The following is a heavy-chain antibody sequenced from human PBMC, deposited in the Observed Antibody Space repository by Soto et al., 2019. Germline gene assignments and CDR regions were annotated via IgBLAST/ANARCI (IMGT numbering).Heavy chain of an antibody. J-gene: IGHJ4*02. Sequence: GSLRLSCAASGFTFSSYAMSWVRQAPGKGLEWVSAISGSGGSTYYADSVKGRFTISRDNSKNTLYLQMNSLRAEDTAVYYCAKDLRDVLLYDRLLSYRPPYYFDYWGQGTLVTVSS. CDR1: GFTFSSYA. V-gene: IGHV3-23*01. CDR3: AKDLRDVLLYDRLLSYRPPYYFDY. D-gene: IGHD3-10*01. CDR2: ISGSGGST.